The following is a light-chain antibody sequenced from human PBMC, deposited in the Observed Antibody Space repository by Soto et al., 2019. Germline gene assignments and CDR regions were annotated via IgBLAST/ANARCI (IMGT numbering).Light chain of an antibody. CDR2: AAS. V-gene: IGKV3-20*01. CDR1: QSVSSSS. CDR3: QQYGSSPIT. J-gene: IGKJ5*01. Sequence: EIVVTQSRGTLSLSPGERATLSCRASQSVSSSSLAWYQQEPGQAPRLLIYAASTRATGVPDRFSGSGSGTDFTLTISRLEPEDLAVYYCQQYGSSPITFGQGTRLEIK.